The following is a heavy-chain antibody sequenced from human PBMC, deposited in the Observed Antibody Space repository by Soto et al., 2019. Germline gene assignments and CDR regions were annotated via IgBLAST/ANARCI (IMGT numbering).Heavy chain of an antibody. D-gene: IGHD3-22*01. V-gene: IGHV4-39*01. CDR3: MLGSGWKDFDY. Sequence: SETLSLTCPVSGGSFSITNYYWGWIRQPPGKGPEWIGSVYYSGIAYYNPSLKSRVTISVDTSKNQFSLKLSSVTAADTAVYYCMLGSGWKDFDYWGQGTLVTVSS. CDR1: GGSFSITNYY. CDR2: VYYSGIA. J-gene: IGHJ4*02.